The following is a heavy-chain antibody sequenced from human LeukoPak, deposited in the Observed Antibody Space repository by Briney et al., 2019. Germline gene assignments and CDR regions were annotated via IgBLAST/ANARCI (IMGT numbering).Heavy chain of an antibody. CDR1: GVSVSSASYH. CDR3: AREGSTFDISTTLYNRWFDP. D-gene: IGHD3-9*01. J-gene: IGHJ5*02. CDR2: FYTTGST. V-gene: IGHV4-61*01. Sequence: SETLSLTCTVSGVSVSSASYHWSWIRQPPGKGLEWIGRFYTTGSTNYNPSLMSRVTISVDTSKNQFSPQLNSVTAADTAVYYCAREGSTFDISTTLYNRWFDPWGQGILVTVSS.